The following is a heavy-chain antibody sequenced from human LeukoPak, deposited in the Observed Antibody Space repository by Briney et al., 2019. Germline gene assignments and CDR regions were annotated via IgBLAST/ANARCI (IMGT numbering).Heavy chain of an antibody. Sequence: PGGSLRLSCAASRFIFRNYDMHWVRQAPGKGLEWVANIKQDGSEKYYVDSVKGRFTISRDNAKNSLYLQMNSLRAEDTAVYYCAGHNCGGDCSGGSFFDYWGQGTLVTVSS. J-gene: IGHJ4*02. CDR2: IKQDGSEK. CDR1: RFIFRNYD. D-gene: IGHD2-21*01. V-gene: IGHV3-7*01. CDR3: AGHNCGGDCSGGSFFDY.